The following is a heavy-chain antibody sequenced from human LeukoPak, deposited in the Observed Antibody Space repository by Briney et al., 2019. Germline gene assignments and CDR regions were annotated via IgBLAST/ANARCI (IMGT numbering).Heavy chain of an antibody. CDR3: GRDHDREGFCFDY. CDR2: IYYSGST. D-gene: IGHD1-1*01. J-gene: IGHJ4*02. V-gene: IGHV4-30-4*01. Sequence: SETLSLTCTVSGGSISSGDYYWSWIRQPPGKGLEWIGYIYYSGSTYYNPSLKSRVTISVDTSKNQFSLKLSSVTATDTAVYYCGRDHDREGFCFDYWGQGTLVTVSS. CDR1: GGSISSGDYY.